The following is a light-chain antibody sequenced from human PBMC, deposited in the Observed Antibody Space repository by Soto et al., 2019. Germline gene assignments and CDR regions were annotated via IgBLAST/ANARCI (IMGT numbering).Light chain of an antibody. J-gene: IGKJ5*01. CDR1: QSVSSSY. Sequence: EIVLTQSPGTLSLSPGERATLSCRASQSVSSSYLAWYQRKPGQAPRLLIYGASSRATGIPDRFSGSGSGTDFTLTISRLEPEDFAVYYCQQYGSSPPITFGQGTRLEI. V-gene: IGKV3-20*01. CDR3: QQYGSSPPIT. CDR2: GAS.